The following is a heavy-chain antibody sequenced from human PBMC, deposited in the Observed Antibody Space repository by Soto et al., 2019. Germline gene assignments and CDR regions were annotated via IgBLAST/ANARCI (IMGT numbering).Heavy chain of an antibody. J-gene: IGHJ4*02. CDR2: IVVGSGNT. V-gene: IGHV1-58*01. CDR1: GFTFTSSA. CDR3: AADEVATIKSVLY. D-gene: IGHD5-12*01. Sequence: SVKVSCKASGFTFTSSAVQWVRQARGQRLEWIGWIVVGSGNTNYAQKFQERVTITRDMSTSTAYMELSSLRSEDTAVYYCAADEVATIKSVLYWGQGTLVTVSS.